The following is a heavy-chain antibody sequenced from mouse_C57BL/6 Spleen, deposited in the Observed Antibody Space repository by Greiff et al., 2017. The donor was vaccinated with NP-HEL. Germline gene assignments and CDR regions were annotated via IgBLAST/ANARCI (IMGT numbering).Heavy chain of an antibody. CDR3: ARSKNDVPFAY. V-gene: IGHV1-69*01. CDR1: GYTFTSYW. D-gene: IGHD2-3*01. Sequence: QQSCKASGYTFTSYWMHWVKQRPGQGLEWIGEIDPSDSYTNYNQKFKGKSTLTVDKSSSTAYMQLSSLTSEDSAVYYCARSKNDVPFAYWGQGTLVTVSA. CDR2: IDPSDSYT. J-gene: IGHJ3*01.